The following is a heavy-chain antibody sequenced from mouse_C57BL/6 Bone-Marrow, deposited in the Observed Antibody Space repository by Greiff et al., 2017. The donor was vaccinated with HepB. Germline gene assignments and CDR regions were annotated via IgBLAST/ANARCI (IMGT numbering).Heavy chain of an antibody. CDR3: ASYGSSSYYFDY. CDR1: GYTFTSYT. J-gene: IGHJ2*01. Sequence: QVQLKQSGAELARPGASVKMSCKASGYTFTSYTMHWVKQRPGQGLEWIGYINPSSGYTKYNQKFKDKATLTADKSSSTAYMQLSSLTSEDSAVYYCASYGSSSYYFDYWGKGTTLTVSS. D-gene: IGHD1-1*01. V-gene: IGHV1-4*01. CDR2: INPSSGYT.